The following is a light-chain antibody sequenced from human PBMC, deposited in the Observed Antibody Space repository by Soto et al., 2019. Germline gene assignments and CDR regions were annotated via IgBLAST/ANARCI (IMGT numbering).Light chain of an antibody. CDR2: KAS. V-gene: IGKV1-5*03. J-gene: IGKJ2*01. Sequence: DIQMTQSPSTLSASVGDRVTITCRASQSISSWLAWYQQKPGKAPKLLISKASSLESGVPSRFSGSGSGTEFTLTISSLQPDDFATSYCQQYNSYPYTFGQGTKLEIK. CDR1: QSISSW. CDR3: QQYNSYPYT.